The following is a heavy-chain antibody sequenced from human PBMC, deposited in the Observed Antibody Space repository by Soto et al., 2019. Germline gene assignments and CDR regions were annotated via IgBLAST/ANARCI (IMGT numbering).Heavy chain of an antibody. D-gene: IGHD7-27*01. CDR3: ARGRYCLTGRCFPNWFDS. V-gene: IGHV4-30-4*01. CDR2: IYKSATT. J-gene: IGHJ5*01. Sequence: SETLSLTCSVSGDSISNLDYFWAWIRQPPGQALEYIGYIYKSATTYYNPSFESRVAISVDTSKSQFSLNVTSVTAADTAVYFCARGRYCLTGRCFPNWFDSWGQGARVTVSS. CDR1: GDSISNLDYF.